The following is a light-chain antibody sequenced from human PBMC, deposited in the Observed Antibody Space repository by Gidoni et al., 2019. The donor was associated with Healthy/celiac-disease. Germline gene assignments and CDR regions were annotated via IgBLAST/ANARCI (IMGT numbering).Light chain of an antibody. CDR1: QSVSSY. CDR3: QQRSNWLYT. V-gene: IGKV3-11*01. J-gene: IGKJ2*01. Sequence: EIVLTQSPATLSLSPGERATLSCRASQSVSSYLAWYQQKPGQAPMLLIYDASNRATGIPARFSGSGSGIDFTLTISSLEPEDFAVYYCQQRSNWLYTFGQGTKLEIK. CDR2: DAS.